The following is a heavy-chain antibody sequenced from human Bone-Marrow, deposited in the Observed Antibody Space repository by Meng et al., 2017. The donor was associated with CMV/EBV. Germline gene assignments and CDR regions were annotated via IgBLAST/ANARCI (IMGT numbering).Heavy chain of an antibody. CDR2: IYHSGST. V-gene: IGHV4-38-2*02. J-gene: IGHJ5*02. D-gene: IGHD3-10*01. Sequence: GSLRLSCSVSGYSIGSGYFWAWIRQPPGKGLEWIGSIYHSGSTYDNPTLSSRVFMSVDKSKNQVSLKLTSVTAADTAVYYCARAGIGGSGNYPGNFDPWGQGIPVTVSS. CDR3: ARAGIGGSGNYPGNFDP. CDR1: GYSIGSGYF.